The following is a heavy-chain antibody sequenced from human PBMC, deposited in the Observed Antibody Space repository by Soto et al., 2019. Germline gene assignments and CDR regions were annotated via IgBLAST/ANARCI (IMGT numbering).Heavy chain of an antibody. D-gene: IGHD3-9*01. CDR1: GFTFSSYA. CDR3: ARDRVLYYDILTGYYMGPLDY. CDR2: ISYDGSNK. V-gene: IGHV3-30-3*01. Sequence: GGSLRLSCAASGFTFSSYAMHWVRQAPGKGLEWVAVISYDGSNKYYADSVKGRFTISRDNSKNTLYLQMNSLRAEDTAVYYCARDRVLYYDILTGYYMGPLDYWGQGTLVTVSS. J-gene: IGHJ4*02.